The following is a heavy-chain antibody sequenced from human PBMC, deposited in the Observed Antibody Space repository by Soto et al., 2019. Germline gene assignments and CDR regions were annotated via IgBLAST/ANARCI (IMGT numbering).Heavy chain of an antibody. Sequence: SETLSLTCAVSGGSISSGGYSWSWIRQPPGKGLEWIGYIYHSGSTYYNPSLKSRVTISVDRSKNQFSLKLSSVTAADTAVYYCARGGSGYYYSYFDYWGQGTLVTVSS. D-gene: IGHD3-22*01. CDR3: ARGGSGYYYSYFDY. CDR1: GGSISSGGYS. V-gene: IGHV4-30-2*01. J-gene: IGHJ4*02. CDR2: IYHSGST.